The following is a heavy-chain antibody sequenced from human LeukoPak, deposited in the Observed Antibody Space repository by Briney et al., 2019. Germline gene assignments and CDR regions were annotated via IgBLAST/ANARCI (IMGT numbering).Heavy chain of an antibody. CDR3: ARDGEPYYYDSSGYCPY. CDR1: GFTFSSYS. Sequence: KPGGSLRLSCAASGFTFSSYSMNWVRQAPGKGLEWVSSISSSSRYIYYADSVKGRFTISRDNAKNSLYLQMNSLRAEDTAVYYCARDGEPYYYDSSGYCPYWGQGTLVTVSS. D-gene: IGHD3-22*01. CDR2: ISSSSRYI. J-gene: IGHJ4*02. V-gene: IGHV3-21*01.